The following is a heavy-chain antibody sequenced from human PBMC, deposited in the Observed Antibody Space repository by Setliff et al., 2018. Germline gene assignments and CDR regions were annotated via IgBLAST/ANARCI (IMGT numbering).Heavy chain of an antibody. J-gene: IGHJ1*01. Sequence: PGGSLRLSCAVSGFTFSDHYMDWVRQAPGKGLEWVARTRNKVNNYSTMYAASVGGRFTISRDESKNSLYLQMNNLKSEDTAVYYCVDSGNPSRAEHFQNWGQGSLVTVSS. D-gene: IGHD3-9*01. V-gene: IGHV3-72*01. CDR1: GFTFSDHY. CDR3: VDSGNPSRAEHFQN. CDR2: TRNKVNNYST.